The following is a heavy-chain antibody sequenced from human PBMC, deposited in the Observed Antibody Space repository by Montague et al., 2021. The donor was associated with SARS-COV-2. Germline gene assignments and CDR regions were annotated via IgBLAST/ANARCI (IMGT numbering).Heavy chain of an antibody. Sequence: SLRLSCAASGISFSSYRMNWVRQAPGKGLEWLSDISSSSSTIYYADSVKGRFTISRDNGKNSLYLQVNSLRDEDTAVYYCARGFGLADFDLWGRGTLVTVS. J-gene: IGHJ2*01. CDR2: ISSSSSTI. V-gene: IGHV3-48*02. CDR1: GISFSSYR. CDR3: ARGFGLADFDL. D-gene: IGHD3-16*01.